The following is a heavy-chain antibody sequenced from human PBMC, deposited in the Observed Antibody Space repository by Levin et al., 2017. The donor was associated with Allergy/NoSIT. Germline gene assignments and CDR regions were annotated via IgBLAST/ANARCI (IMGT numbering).Heavy chain of an antibody. CDR2: IKEDGSKK. CDR1: GFTFNDYW. Sequence: GGSLRLSCAASGFTFNDYWMTWVRQTPGKGLEWVANIKEDGSKKYYLDSVRGRFTISRDNAKQSLDLQMNGLRVEDTAVYYCVRAGRYCTSDRCRGDAFDIWGQGTAVTVSS. V-gene: IGHV3-7*03. J-gene: IGHJ3*02. CDR3: VRAGRYCTSDRCRGDAFDI. D-gene: IGHD2-8*02.